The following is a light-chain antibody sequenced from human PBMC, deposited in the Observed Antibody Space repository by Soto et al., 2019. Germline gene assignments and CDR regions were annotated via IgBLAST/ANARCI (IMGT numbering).Light chain of an antibody. CDR3: LQHKSYPRT. J-gene: IGKJ4*02. CDR2: HXA. CDR1: QGIRYD. V-gene: IGKV1-17*01. Sequence: IHMSQSPSSMSASLGARVTIPXRASQGIRYDVGWYPQYRGXAPKXXXSHXASLQRGGPSRLSGSGSGKEFTLPISSLQPDDFATYYCLQHKSYPRTFGGGTKVEI.